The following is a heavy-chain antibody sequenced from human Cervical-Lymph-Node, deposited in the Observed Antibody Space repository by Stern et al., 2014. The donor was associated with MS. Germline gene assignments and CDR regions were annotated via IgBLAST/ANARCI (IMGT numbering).Heavy chain of an antibody. Sequence: EVQLEESGAEVKKPGESLKISCKLSGYSFTIYYIAWVRQMPGKGLEWMGVIYPYDSDTTYSPSFQGQVTISADKSITTAYLQWSSPRASDTAMYYCARHVQGFDYWGQGTLVTVSS. CDR1: GYSFTIYY. J-gene: IGHJ4*02. CDR3: ARHVQGFDY. CDR2: IYPYDSDT. V-gene: IGHV5-51*01.